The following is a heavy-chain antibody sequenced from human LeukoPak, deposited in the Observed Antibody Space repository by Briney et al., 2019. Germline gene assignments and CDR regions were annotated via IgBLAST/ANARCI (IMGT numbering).Heavy chain of an antibody. CDR3: AKAFSSAYDYGPTDY. D-gene: IGHD4/OR15-4a*01. J-gene: IGHJ4*02. V-gene: IGHV3-23*01. CDR2: ITPGGDRT. CDR1: GFTFRIHG. Sequence: QAGGSLRLSCAAFGFTFRIHGMDWVRQAPGKGLEWVSGITPGGDRTYYADSVKGRFTISRDNSKNTVYLQMNNLRAEDTAVYYCAKAFSSAYDYGPTDYWGQGTLVTVSS.